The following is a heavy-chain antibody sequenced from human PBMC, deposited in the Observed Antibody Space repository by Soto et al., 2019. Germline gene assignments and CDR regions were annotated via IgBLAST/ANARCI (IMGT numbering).Heavy chain of an antibody. CDR1: GASLSGYY. D-gene: IGHD3-10*01. V-gene: IGHV4-34*01. Sequence: QVQLQQWGAGLLKPSETLSLTCAVYGASLSGYYWTWIRQSPGKGLECIAEINESGSPNYSPSLKSRVTISIVTSKNQFSLTLSSVTAADTAVYYCGGGRHYGSGSYSIRSGFQYYFYIYVRGKGTTVTVSS. CDR2: INESGSP. J-gene: IGHJ6*03. CDR3: GGGRHYGSGSYSIRSGFQYYFYIYV.